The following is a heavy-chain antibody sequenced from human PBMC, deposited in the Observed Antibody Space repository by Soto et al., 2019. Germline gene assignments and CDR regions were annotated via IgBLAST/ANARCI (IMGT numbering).Heavy chain of an antibody. V-gene: IGHV3-23*01. D-gene: IGHD4-17*01. Sequence: GGSLRLSCAASGFTFSSYAMSWVRQAPGKGLEWVSAISGSGGSTYYADSVKGRFTISRDNSKNTLYLQMNSLRAEDTAVYYCAKVPGDYVDHYMDVWGKWTTVTVSS. J-gene: IGHJ6*03. CDR3: AKVPGDYVDHYMDV. CDR2: ISGSGGST. CDR1: GFTFSSYA.